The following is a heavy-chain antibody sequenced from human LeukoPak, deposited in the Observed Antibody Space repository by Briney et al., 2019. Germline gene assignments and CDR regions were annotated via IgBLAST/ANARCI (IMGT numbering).Heavy chain of an antibody. J-gene: IGHJ5*02. V-gene: IGHV3-21*01. D-gene: IGHD4-17*01. CDR2: ISSSSSYI. CDR1: GFTFSSYG. Sequence: GGSLRLSCAASGFTFSSYGMHWVRQAPGKGLGWVSSISSSSSYIYYADSVKGRFTISRDNSKNTLYLQMNSLRAEDTAVYYCARDPNWRYDYEEVLFDPWGQGTLVTVSS. CDR3: ARDPNWRYDYEEVLFDP.